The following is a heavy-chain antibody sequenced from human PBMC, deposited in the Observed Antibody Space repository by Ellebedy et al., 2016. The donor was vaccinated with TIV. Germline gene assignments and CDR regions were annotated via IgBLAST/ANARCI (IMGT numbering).Heavy chain of an antibody. CDR2: ISNTGTT. V-gene: IGHV4-39*01. CDR1: GGSINIKNYY. J-gene: IGHJ4*02. Sequence: GSLRLSXSVSGGSINIKNYYWGWIRQPPGKGLEWIGAISNTGTTHYNESLKSRVTLSVDTSKNQFSLKLKSVTAADTAVYYCARHRSITEVIENWGQGTLVTVSS. CDR3: ARHRSITEVIEN. D-gene: IGHD2-21*01.